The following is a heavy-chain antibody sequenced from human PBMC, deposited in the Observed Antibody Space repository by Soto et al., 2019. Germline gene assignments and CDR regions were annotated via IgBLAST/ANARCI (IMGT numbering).Heavy chain of an antibody. V-gene: IGHV3-23*01. Sequence: EVQLLESGGGLVQPGGSLRLSCAASGFTFSSYDMTWVRQAPGKGLEWVSTISTSDGGTYYADSVKGRFTVSRDNSKNTLNLQMNSLRVEDTAVYYYTEDDRGSGWYTPSAYWGQGTPVTVSS. D-gene: IGHD6-19*01. CDR1: GFTFSSYD. J-gene: IGHJ4*02. CDR3: TEDDRGSGWYTPSAY. CDR2: ISTSDGGT.